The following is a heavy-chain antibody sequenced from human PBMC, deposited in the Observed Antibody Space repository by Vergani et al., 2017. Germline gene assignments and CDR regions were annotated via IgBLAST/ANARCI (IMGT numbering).Heavy chain of an antibody. D-gene: IGHD2-15*01. CDR2: INPNSGGT. CDR1: GYTFTGYY. CDR3: SRDDCSGGSCHARDWYFDL. V-gene: IGHV1-2*02. J-gene: IGHJ2*01. Sequence: QVQLVQSGAEVKKPGASVKVSCKASGYTFTGYYMHWVRQAPGQGLEWMGWINPNSGGTNYAQKFQGRVTMTRDTSISTAYMELSRLRSDDTAVYYWSRDDCSGGSCHARDWYFDLWGRGTLVTVSS.